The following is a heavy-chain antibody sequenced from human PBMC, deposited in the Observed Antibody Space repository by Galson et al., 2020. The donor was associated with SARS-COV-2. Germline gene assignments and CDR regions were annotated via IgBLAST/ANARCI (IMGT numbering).Heavy chain of an antibody. V-gene: IGHV3-21*01. CDR3: ARDDSSGYWRRWYFDL. CDR2: ISSSSSYI. CDR1: GFTFSSYS. J-gene: IGHJ2*01. Sequence: GESLKISCAASGFTFSSYSMNWVRQAPGKGLEWVSSISSSSSYIYYADSVKGRFTISRDNAKNSLYLQMNSLRAEDTAVYYCARDDSSGYWRRWYFDLWGRGTLVTVSS. D-gene: IGHD3-22*01.